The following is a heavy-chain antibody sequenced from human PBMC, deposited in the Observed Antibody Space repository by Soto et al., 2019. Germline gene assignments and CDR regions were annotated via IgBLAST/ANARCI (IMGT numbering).Heavy chain of an antibody. V-gene: IGHV4-31*03. D-gene: IGHD6-13*01. CDR1: GGSISSGGYY. CDR2: IYYSGST. CDR3: ARESATPGIAAAGVTNNWFDP. J-gene: IGHJ5*02. Sequence: SETLSLTCTVSGGSISSGGYYWSWIRQHPGKGLGWIGYIYYSGSTYYNPSLKSRVTISVDTSKNQFSLKLSSVTAADTAVYYCARESATPGIAAAGVTNNWFDPWGQGTLVTVSS.